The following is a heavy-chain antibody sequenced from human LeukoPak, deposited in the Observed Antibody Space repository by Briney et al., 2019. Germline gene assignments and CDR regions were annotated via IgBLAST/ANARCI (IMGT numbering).Heavy chain of an antibody. CDR2: ISAYNGNT. J-gene: IGHJ6*02. Sequence: ASVTVSCKASGYTFTSYGISWVRQAPGQGLEWMGWISAYNGNTNYAQKLQGRVTMTTDTSTSTAYMELRSLRSDDTAVYYCATRDRYYYYGMDVWGQGTTVTVSS. D-gene: IGHD5-24*01. V-gene: IGHV1-18*01. CDR3: ATRDRYYYYGMDV. CDR1: GYTFTSYG.